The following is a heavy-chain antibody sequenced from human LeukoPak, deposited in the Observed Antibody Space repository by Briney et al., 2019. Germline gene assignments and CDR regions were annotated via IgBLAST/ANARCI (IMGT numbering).Heavy chain of an antibody. V-gene: IGHV3-23*01. D-gene: IGHD3-9*01. CDR2: ISGSGGST. J-gene: IGHJ4*02. CDR1: GFTFSSYA. CDR3: AKELGDYHILTEFDY. Sequence: GGSLRLSCAASGFTFSSYAMSWVRQAPGEGLEWVSAISGSGGSTYYAGAVKGRFTISRDNSKNTLYLQMNSLRAEDTAVYYCAKELGDYHILTEFDYWGQGTLVTVSS.